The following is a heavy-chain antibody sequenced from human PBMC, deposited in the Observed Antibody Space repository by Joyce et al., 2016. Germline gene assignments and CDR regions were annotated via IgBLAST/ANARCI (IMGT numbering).Heavy chain of an antibody. Sequence: EVQLLESGGGLVQPGGSLRLSCAASGFIFSSYAMSWVRQAPGKGLELVSTISASGGSTYYADSVTGRFTISRDNSEDSLYLHMNSLRAEDTAVYYCATWAPTNYDFWSGYSYYFDNWGQGTLVTVSS. V-gene: IGHV3-23*01. J-gene: IGHJ4*02. D-gene: IGHD3-3*01. CDR1: GFIFSSYA. CDR3: ATWAPTNYDFWSGYSYYFDN. CDR2: ISASGGST.